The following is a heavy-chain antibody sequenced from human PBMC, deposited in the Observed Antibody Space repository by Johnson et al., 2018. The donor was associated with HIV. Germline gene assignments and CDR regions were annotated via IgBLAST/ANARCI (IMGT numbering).Heavy chain of an antibody. CDR2: ISYDGSNK. CDR3: ARDGYHKFWSCYYRDDI. CDR1: GFTFSSYA. V-gene: IGHV3-30-3*01. Sequence: QVQLVESGGGVVQPGRSLRLSCAASGFTFSSYAMHWVRQAPGKGLEWVAVISYDGSNKYYADSVKGRFTISRDNSKNTLYLQMNSLRAEDTAVYYCARDGYHKFWSCYYRDDIWGQGTMVTVSS. D-gene: IGHD3-3*01. J-gene: IGHJ3*02.